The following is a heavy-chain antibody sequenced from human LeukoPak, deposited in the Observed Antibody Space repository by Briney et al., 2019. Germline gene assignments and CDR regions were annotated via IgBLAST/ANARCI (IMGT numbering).Heavy chain of an antibody. Sequence: GGSLRLSCAASGFTFSSYSMNWVRQAPGKGLEWVASISSSSSYIYYADSVKGRFTISRANANNSLYLQMNSLRDENTAVYYCAAEMATTXXAXDIWGQ. CDR3: AAEMATTXXAXDI. V-gene: IGHV3-21*01. CDR1: GFTFSSYS. D-gene: IGHD5-24*01. CDR2: ISSSSSYI. J-gene: IGHJ3*02.